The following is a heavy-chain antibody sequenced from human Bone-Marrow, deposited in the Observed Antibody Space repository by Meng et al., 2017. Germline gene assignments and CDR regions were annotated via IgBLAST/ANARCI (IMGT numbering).Heavy chain of an antibody. Sequence: GESLKISCAASGFTFSSYGMNWVRQAPGKGLEWVSAISGSGGSTYYADSVKGRFTISRDNSKNTLYLQMNSLRAEDTAIYYCAKDPGGSGSYRQLTNWFAPWGHGTLVTVSS. D-gene: IGHD3-10*01. J-gene: IGHJ5*02. V-gene: IGHV3-23*01. CDR2: ISGSGGST. CDR1: GFTFSSYG. CDR3: AKDPGGSGSYRQLTNWFAP.